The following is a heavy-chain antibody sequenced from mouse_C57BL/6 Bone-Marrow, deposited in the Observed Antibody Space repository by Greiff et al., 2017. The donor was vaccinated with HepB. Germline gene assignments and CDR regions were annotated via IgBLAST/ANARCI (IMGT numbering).Heavy chain of an antibody. D-gene: IGHD2-10*01. V-gene: IGHV1-50*01. CDR2: IDPSDSYT. Sequence: QVQLQQPGAELVKPGASVKLSCKASGYTFTSYWMQWVKQRPGQGLEWIGEIDPSDSYTNYNQKFKGKATLTVDTSSSTAYMQLSSLTSEDSAVYYCARGRSLPAWFAYWGQGTLVTVSA. J-gene: IGHJ3*01. CDR3: ARGRSLPAWFAY. CDR1: GYTFTSYW.